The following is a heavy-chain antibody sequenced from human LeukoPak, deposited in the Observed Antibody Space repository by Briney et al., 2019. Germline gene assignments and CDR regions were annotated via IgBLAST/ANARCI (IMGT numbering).Heavy chain of an antibody. D-gene: IGHD3-22*01. CDR3: AGINYYDSSFGDF. J-gene: IGHJ4*02. Sequence: GGSLRLSCAASGFTFVDYGMGWVRQAPGKGLEWVSGINGNGGSPGYADSVKGRFTISRDNAKNSLYLQMNSLRAEDTALYYCAGINYYDSSFGDFWGQGTLVTVSS. CDR2: INGNGGSP. V-gene: IGHV3-20*04. CDR1: GFTFVDYG.